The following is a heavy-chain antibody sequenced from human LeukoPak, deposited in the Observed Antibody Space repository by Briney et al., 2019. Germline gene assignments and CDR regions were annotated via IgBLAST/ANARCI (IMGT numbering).Heavy chain of an antibody. Sequence: SETLSLTCAVYGGSFSGYYWSWIRQPPGKGLEWIGSIYYSGSTYYNPSLKSRVTISVDTSKNQFSLKLSSVTAADTAVYYCARHWAAAEDYWGQGTLVTVSS. CDR3: ARHWAAAEDY. V-gene: IGHV4-34*01. CDR1: GGSFSGYY. CDR2: IYYSGST. J-gene: IGHJ4*02. D-gene: IGHD6-13*01.